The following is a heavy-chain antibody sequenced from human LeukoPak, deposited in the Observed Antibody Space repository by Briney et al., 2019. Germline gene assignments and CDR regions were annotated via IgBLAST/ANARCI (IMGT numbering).Heavy chain of an antibody. V-gene: IGHV4-39*01. D-gene: IGHD3-10*01. CDR3: ARHVGKSEYYYGSGSYYLGKTNWFDP. CDR1: GGSISSSSYY. Sequence: PSETLSLTCTVSGGSISSSSYYWGWIRQPPGKGLELIGSIYYSGSTYYNPSLKSRVTISVDTSKNQFSLKLSSVTAADTAVYYCARHVGKSEYYYGSGSYYLGKTNWFDPWGQGTLVTVSS. CDR2: IYYSGST. J-gene: IGHJ5*02.